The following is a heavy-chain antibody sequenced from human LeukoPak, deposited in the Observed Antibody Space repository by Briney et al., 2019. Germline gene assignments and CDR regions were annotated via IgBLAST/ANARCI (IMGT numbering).Heavy chain of an antibody. D-gene: IGHD6-19*01. CDR3: ARLSDSSGWYYFDY. CDR1: GFTFSSYD. V-gene: IGHV3-13*01. Sequence: PGGSLRLSCAASGFTFSSYDMHWVRHATGKGLEWVSAIGTAGDTYYPGSVKGRFTISRENAKNSLYLQMNSLRAGDTAVYYCARLSDSSGWYYFDYWGQGTLVTVSS. J-gene: IGHJ4*02. CDR2: IGTAGDT.